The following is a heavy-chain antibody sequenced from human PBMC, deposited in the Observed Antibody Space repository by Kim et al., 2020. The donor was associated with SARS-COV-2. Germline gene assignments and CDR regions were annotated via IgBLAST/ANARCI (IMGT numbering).Heavy chain of an antibody. CDR2: IFPGDSDT. J-gene: IGHJ4*02. V-gene: IGHV5-51*01. CDR1: GYTFTSYW. CDR3: CRRNYGSGSYSFDY. D-gene: IGHD3-10*01. Sequence: GESLKISCKASGYTFTSYWIGWVRQMPGKRLESMGIIFPGDSDTRYSPSIQGQVTISVDKSINTAFLQWNSLEATDTAMYYCCRRNYGSGSYSFDYWGQG.